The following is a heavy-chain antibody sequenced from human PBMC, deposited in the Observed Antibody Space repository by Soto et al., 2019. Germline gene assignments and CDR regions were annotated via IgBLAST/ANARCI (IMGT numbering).Heavy chain of an antibody. CDR1: GGTFSSYA. J-gene: IGHJ4*02. CDR3: AREGRRSSSWHPDLNY. CDR2: IIPIFGTA. V-gene: IGHV1-69*01. D-gene: IGHD6-13*01. Sequence: QVQLVQSGAEVKKPGSSVKVSCKASGGTFSSYAISWVRQAPGQGLEWMGGIIPIFGTANYAHKFQGRVTIAADEPTSTAYMELSSLRSEDTAVYYCAREGRRSSSWHPDLNYWGQGTLVTVSS.